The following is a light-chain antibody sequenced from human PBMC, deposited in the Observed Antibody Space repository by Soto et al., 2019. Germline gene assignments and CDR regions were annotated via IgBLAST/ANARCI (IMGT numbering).Light chain of an antibody. CDR3: SSYAGSNNLYV. CDR1: SSDVGGYKY. J-gene: IGLJ1*01. CDR2: EVT. V-gene: IGLV2-8*01. Sequence: FALTQPPSASWSPGQSVTISCTGTSSDVGGYKYVSWYQQHPGKAPKLMIYEVTKRPSGVPDRFSGSKSGNAASLTVSGLQAEDEADYYCSSYAGSNNLYVFGTGTKVTVL.